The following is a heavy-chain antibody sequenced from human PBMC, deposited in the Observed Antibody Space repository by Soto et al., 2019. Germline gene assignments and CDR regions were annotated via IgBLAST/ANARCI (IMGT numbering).Heavy chain of an antibody. D-gene: IGHD3-3*01. CDR2: IYYSGST. Sequence: SETLSLTCTVSGGSISSGGYYWSWIRQHPGKGLEWIGYIYYSGSTYYNPSLKSRVTISVDTSKNQFSLKLSSVTAADTAVYYCARGPSYYDFWSGYSYYFDYWGQGTLVTVS. V-gene: IGHV4-31*03. CDR3: ARGPSYYDFWSGYSYYFDY. J-gene: IGHJ4*02. CDR1: GGSISSGGYY.